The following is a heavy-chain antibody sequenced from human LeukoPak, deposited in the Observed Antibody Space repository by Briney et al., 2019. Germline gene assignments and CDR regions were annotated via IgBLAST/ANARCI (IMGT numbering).Heavy chain of an antibody. Sequence: PSETLSLTCAVYGGFFSGYYWSWIRQPPGKGLEWIGEINHSGSTNYNPSLKSRVTISVDTSKNQFSLKLSPVTAADTAVYYCASSAIEAFWSGYYNHYYYYMDVSGKGTTVTASS. V-gene: IGHV4-34*01. CDR3: ASSAIEAFWSGYYNHYYYYMDV. D-gene: IGHD3-3*01. J-gene: IGHJ6*03. CDR1: GGFFSGYY. CDR2: INHSGST.